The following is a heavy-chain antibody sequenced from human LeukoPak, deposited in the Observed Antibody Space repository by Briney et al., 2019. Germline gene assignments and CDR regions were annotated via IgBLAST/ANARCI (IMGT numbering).Heavy chain of an antibody. V-gene: IGHV4-59*01. D-gene: IGHD3-3*01. Sequence: NPSETLSLTCTVSGGSISSYYWSWIRQPPGKGLEWTGYIYYSGSTNYNPSLKSRVTISVDTSKNQFSLKLSSVTAADTAVYYCARARVAIGYWFDPWGQGTLVTVSS. CDR2: IYYSGST. CDR3: ARARVAIGYWFDP. J-gene: IGHJ5*02. CDR1: GGSISSYY.